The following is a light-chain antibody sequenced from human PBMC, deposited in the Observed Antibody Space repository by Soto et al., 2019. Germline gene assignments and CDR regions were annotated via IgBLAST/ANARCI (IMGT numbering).Light chain of an antibody. V-gene: IGKV3-15*01. CDR2: GAS. CDR3: QQYNNWPPYT. Sequence: EIVMTQSPATLSVSPGERATLSCRASQSVSSNLAWYQQKPGQDPRLLIYGASTRATGIPARFSGSGSGTAFTLTISSLQPEDFAVHYCQQYNNWPPYTFGQGTXLXIK. J-gene: IGKJ2*01. CDR1: QSVSSN.